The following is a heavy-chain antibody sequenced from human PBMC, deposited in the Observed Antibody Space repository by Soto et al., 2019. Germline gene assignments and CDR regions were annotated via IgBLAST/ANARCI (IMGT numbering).Heavy chain of an antibody. CDR1: ADSISSPTFY. D-gene: IGHD6-6*01. CDR3: ARGDPPGSSSPLWYFDF. Sequence: PSETLSLTCSVSADSISSPTFYWGWIRQPAGKGLEWIGSIYYNGRTHYNPSLKSRVTISVDTSKNQFSLKLRSDDTAVYYCARGDPPGSSSPLWYFDFWGQGTLVTAPQ. CDR2: IYYNGRT. J-gene: IGHJ4*02. V-gene: IGHV4-39*07.